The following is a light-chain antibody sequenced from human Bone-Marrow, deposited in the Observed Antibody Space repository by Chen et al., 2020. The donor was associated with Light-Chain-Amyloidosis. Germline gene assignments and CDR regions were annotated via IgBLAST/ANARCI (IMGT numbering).Light chain of an antibody. V-gene: IGKV3-20*01. CDR1: QTISSNY. Sequence: EIVLTQSPGTLSLSPGEGANLSRRASQTISSNYLTWYQQKFGQAPRLLLYGSSSRSTGIPDRFTGSGSGTDFTLTINRLEPEDFAMYYCQQYGTSPLTFGGGTKVEIK. CDR3: QQYGTSPLT. J-gene: IGKJ4*01. CDR2: GSS.